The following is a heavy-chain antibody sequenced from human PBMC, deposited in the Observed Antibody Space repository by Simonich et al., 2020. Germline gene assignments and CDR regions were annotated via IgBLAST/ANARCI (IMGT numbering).Heavy chain of an antibody. CDR2: NNPNRGGT. V-gene: IGHV1-2*02. Sequence: QVQQVQSGAEVKKPGASVKVSCKASGYPFTGNYMHWVRQAPGQGLEWKGWNNPNRGGTKYAQKLQGRGTMTRDTSNSTAYMELSRLRSDDTAVYYCARVRFEAFDIWGQGTMVTVSS. J-gene: IGHJ3*02. CDR1: GYPFTGNY. CDR3: ARVRFEAFDI.